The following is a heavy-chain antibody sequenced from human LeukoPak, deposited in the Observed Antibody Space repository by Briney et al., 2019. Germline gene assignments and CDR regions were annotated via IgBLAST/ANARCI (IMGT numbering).Heavy chain of an antibody. V-gene: IGHV4-38-2*02. J-gene: IGHJ3*02. CDR3: ARGGSPAAISFAFDI. CDR2: IYHSGSN. CDR1: GYSISSGYY. D-gene: IGHD2-2*02. Sequence: PSETRSLTCTVSGYSISSGYYWGWIRQPPGKGLEWIGSIYHSGSNYYNPSLKSRVTISVDTSKNQFSLKLSPVTAADTAVYYCARGGSPAAISFAFDIWGQGTMVTVSS.